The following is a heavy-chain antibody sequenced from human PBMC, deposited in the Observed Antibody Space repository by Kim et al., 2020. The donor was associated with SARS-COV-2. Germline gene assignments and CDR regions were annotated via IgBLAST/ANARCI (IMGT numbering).Heavy chain of an antibody. D-gene: IGHD1-7*01. V-gene: IGHV1-2*02. CDR3: AREGDSLELLDY. Sequence: NNAQKFQGRVTMTRDTSISTAYMGLSRLRSDDTAVYYCAREGDSLELLDYWGQGALVTVSS. J-gene: IGHJ4*02.